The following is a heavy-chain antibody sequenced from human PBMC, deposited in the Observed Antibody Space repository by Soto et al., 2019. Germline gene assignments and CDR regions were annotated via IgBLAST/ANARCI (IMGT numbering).Heavy chain of an antibody. V-gene: IGHV4-59*01. CDR1: GGSISSYY. J-gene: IGHJ4*02. D-gene: IGHD7-27*01. CDR2: IYYSGST. CDR3: ARRWGTSFDF. Sequence: PSETLSLTCTVSGGSISSYYWSWIRQPPGKGLEWIGYIYYSGSTNYNPSLKSRVTISVDTSKNQFSLKLSSVTTADTAVYYCARRWGTSFDFWGQGTLVTVS.